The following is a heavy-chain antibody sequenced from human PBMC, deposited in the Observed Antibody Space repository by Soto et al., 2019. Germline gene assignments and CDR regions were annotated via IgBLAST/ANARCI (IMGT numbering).Heavy chain of an antibody. CDR1: GFSLTSCS. CDR2: LSRSGGAT. D-gene: IGHD5-12*01. J-gene: IGHJ5*02. V-gene: IGHV3-23*01. CDR3: AKGEMATIRNSFDP. Sequence: PVGTLSLTCVTSGFSLTSCSMSWVCQTPGKGLELVSALSRSGGATYYEDPVKSRFTISRDTSTNTLYPQMSNLRAEDTAIYYCAKGEMATIRNSFDPWGQGTLVTVSS.